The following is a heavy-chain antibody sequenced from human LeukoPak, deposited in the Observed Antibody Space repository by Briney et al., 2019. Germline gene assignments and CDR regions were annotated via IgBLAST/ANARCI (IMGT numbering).Heavy chain of an antibody. J-gene: IGHJ4*02. Sequence: GGSLRLSCAASGFTFSSYAMSWVRQAPGKGLEWVSAISGSGGSTYYADSVKGRFTISRDNSKNTLYLQMNSLRAEDTAVYYCAKDGWLDEEMATIWFDYWGQGTLVTVSS. CDR2: ISGSGGST. D-gene: IGHD5-24*01. CDR1: GFTFSSYA. CDR3: AKDGWLDEEMATIWFDY. V-gene: IGHV3-23*01.